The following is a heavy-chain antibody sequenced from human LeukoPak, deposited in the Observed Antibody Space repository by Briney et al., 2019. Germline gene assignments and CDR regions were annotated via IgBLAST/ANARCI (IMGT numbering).Heavy chain of an antibody. CDR2: INHDGSEQ. J-gene: IGHJ5*02. V-gene: IGHV3-7*01. CDR1: GLTFSGQW. Sequence: GGSLRLSCVASGLTFSGQWMNWVRQAPGQGLEWVANINHDGSEQYYVDSVKGRFTTSRVDGKNSLSLQMNNVRAEDTAVYYCAYTNNLYHWGQGTLVVVSS. CDR3: AYTNNLYH. D-gene: IGHD3-16*01.